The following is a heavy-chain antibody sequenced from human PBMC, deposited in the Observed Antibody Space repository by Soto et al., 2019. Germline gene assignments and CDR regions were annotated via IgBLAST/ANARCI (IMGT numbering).Heavy chain of an antibody. Sequence: DVQLLESGGGLVQPGGSLRLSCAASGFSFSKYAMIWVRQAPGKGQEWVSGITGSGVTIEYAASVKGRFTISRDNSKNTVYLQMNSLRAEDTAMYYCAKDAVYGDGLWLVADWGQGTLVTVS. V-gene: IGHV3-23*01. J-gene: IGHJ4*02. D-gene: IGHD2-21*02. CDR2: ITGSGVTI. CDR1: GFSFSKYA. CDR3: AKDAVYGDGLWLVAD.